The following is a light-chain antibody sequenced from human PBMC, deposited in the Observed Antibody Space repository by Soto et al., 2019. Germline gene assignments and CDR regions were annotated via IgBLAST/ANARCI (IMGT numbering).Light chain of an antibody. CDR2: GAS. J-gene: IGKJ3*01. CDR3: HYYDDSPPFP. CDR1: QSVSSRF. V-gene: IGKV3-20*01. Sequence: EIVLTQSPGTLSLSPGERATFSCRASQSVSSRFLAWYHHKPGQAPRLLIYGASSRATSIPDRFSGSGSGTNFTLIISSLEPEDFAVYYCHYYDDSPPFPFGAGTKLDI.